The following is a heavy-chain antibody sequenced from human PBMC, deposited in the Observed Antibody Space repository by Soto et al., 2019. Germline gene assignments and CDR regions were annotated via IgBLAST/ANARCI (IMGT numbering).Heavy chain of an antibody. CDR3: AHRVFWRPFDWSLGWFDP. J-gene: IGHJ5*02. CDR1: GFSLSTSGVG. CDR2: IYWDDDK. Sequence: QITLKESGPTLVKPTQTLTLTCTFSGFSLSTSGVGVGWIRQPPGKALEWLALIYWDDDKRYSPSLKSRHTITKDTSTNQVVLTLTTVDPVDTATYYCAHRVFWRPFDWSLGWFDPWGQGTLVTVSS. V-gene: IGHV2-5*02. D-gene: IGHD3-9*01.